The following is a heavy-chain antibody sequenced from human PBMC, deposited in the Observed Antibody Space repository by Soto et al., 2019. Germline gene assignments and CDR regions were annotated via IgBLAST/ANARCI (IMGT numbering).Heavy chain of an antibody. J-gene: IGHJ6*02. Sequence: GGSLRLSCAASGFTFSSYWMHWVHQAPGKGLVWVSRINSDGSSTSYADSVKGRFTISRDNAKNTLYLQMNSLRAEDTAVYYCAREGPGWGGMDVWGQGTTVTVSS. CDR2: INSDGSST. CDR1: GFTFSSYW. V-gene: IGHV3-74*01. CDR3: AREGPGWGGMDV. D-gene: IGHD3-16*01.